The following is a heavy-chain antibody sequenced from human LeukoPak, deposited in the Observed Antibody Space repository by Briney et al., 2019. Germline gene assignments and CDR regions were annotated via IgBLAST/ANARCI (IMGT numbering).Heavy chain of an antibody. V-gene: IGHV3-30-3*01. CDR1: GFTFSSYA. CDR3: ARDWPDSSGYPRGMDV. CDR2: ISYDGSNK. D-gene: IGHD3-22*01. J-gene: IGHJ6*02. Sequence: GGSLRLSCAASGFTFSSYAMHWVRQAPGKGLEWVAVISYDGSNKYYADSVKGRFTISRDNSKNTLYLQMNSLRAEDTAVYYCARDWPDSSGYPRGMDVRGQGTTVTVSS.